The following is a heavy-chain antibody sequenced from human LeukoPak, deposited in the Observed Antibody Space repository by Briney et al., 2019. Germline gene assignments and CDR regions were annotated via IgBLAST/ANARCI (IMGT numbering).Heavy chain of an antibody. CDR2: ISSSSSYI. V-gene: IGHV3-21*01. D-gene: IGHD3-3*01. CDR3: ARDFWSGTIAFDI. J-gene: IGHJ3*02. CDR1: GFTFSSYS. Sequence: GSLRLSCAASGFTFSSYSMNWVRPAPGKGLEWVSSISSSSSYIYYADSVKGRFTISRDNAKNSLYLQMNSLRAEDTAVYYCARDFWSGTIAFDIWGQGTMVTVSS.